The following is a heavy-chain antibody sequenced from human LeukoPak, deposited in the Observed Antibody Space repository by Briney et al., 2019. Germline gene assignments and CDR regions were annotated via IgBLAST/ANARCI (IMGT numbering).Heavy chain of an antibody. CDR1: GGSISSYY. D-gene: IGHD1-26*01. J-gene: IGHJ5*02. Sequence: PSETLSLTCTVYGGSISSYYWSWVRQPPGKGLECIGYIYYSGRTNYNPSLKSRVTISVDTSKTQFSLKLSSVTAADTAVYYCARGEGFHWFDPWGQGTLVTVSS. CDR3: ARGEGFHWFDP. CDR2: IYYSGRT. V-gene: IGHV4-59*01.